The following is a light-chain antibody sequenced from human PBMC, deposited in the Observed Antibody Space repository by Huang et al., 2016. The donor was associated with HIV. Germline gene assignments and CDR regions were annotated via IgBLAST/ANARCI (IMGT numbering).Light chain of an antibody. CDR3: MQGTHWPGT. J-gene: IGKJ1*01. V-gene: IGKV2-30*01. CDR1: QSLVSNDGDIY. Sequence: DVVMTQFPLSLPVTLVQPASIFFKSSQSLVSNDGDIYLNWFQQMPGQSPRRLIYLISKRDSGVPDRFSGSGAGTLFALRINRVEAEDVAIYYCMQGTHWPGTFGQGTNLEI. CDR2: LIS.